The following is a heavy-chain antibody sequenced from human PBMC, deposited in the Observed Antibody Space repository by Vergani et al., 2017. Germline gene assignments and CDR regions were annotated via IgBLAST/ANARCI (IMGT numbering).Heavy chain of an antibody. CDR1: GYTFTDYY. Sequence: EVQLVQSGAEVQKPGATVKISCKVSGYTFTDYYMHWVQQAPGKGLEWMGLVDPEDGETIYAEKFQGRVTITADTSTDTAYMELSSLRSQDTAVYYCARDPRGYGGDPEDYYYGIDVWGQGTTVTVSS. V-gene: IGHV1-69-2*01. J-gene: IGHJ6*02. D-gene: IGHD2-21*02. CDR3: ARDPRGYGGDPEDYYYGIDV. CDR2: VDPEDGET.